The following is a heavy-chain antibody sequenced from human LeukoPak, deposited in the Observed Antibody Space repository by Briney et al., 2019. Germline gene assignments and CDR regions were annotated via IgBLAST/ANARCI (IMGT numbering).Heavy chain of an antibody. CDR1: GFTFSSYA. J-gene: IGHJ4*02. CDR2: IKSKTDGGTT. D-gene: IGHD3-22*01. CDR3: STTYYYDSSEGY. V-gene: IGHV3-15*01. Sequence: GGSLRLSCAASGFTFSSYAMSWVRQAPGKGLEWVGRIKSKTDGGTTDYAAPVKGRFTISGDDSKNTLYLQMNSLKTEDTAVYYCSTTYYYDSSEGYWGQGTLVTVSS.